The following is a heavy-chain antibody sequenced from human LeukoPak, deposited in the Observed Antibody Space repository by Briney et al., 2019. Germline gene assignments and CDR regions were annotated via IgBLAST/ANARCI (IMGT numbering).Heavy chain of an antibody. D-gene: IGHD3-10*01. V-gene: IGHV3-23*01. CDR1: GFTFSSHA. Sequence: GGSLRLSCAASGFTFSSHAMSWVRQAPGKGLEWVSAISGSGGSTYYADSVKGRFTISRDNSKNTLYLQMNSLRAEDTAVYYCASITMVRGVIEAFDYWGQGTLVTVSS. CDR2: ISGSGGST. J-gene: IGHJ4*02. CDR3: ASITMVRGVIEAFDY.